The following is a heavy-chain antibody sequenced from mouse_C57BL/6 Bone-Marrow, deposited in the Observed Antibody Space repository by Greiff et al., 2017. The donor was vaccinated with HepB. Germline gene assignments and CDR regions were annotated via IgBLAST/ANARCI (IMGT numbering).Heavy chain of an antibody. CDR2: ISSGGSYN. D-gene: IGHD5-1-1*01. V-gene: IGHV5-6*01. Sequence: EVKLMESGGDLVKPGGSLKLSCAASGFTFSSYGMSWVRQTPDKRLEWVATISSGGSYNYYPDSVKGRFTISRDNAKNTLYRQMSSLKSEDTAMYYCARQKYCVWCAYWGQGTLVTVSA. CDR3: ARQKYCVWCAY. J-gene: IGHJ3*01. CDR1: GFTFSSYG.